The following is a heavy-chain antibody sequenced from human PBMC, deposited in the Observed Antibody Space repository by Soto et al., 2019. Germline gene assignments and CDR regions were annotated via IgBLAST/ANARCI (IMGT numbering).Heavy chain of an antibody. V-gene: IGHV4-59*08. D-gene: IGHD2-15*01. J-gene: IGHJ4*02. CDR3: ARHLPGSVFGQDY. CDR1: GGSIMSYF. CDR2: IFSSGST. Sequence: ASETLSLTCTVSGGSIMSYFWSWVRQPPGKGLEWIGQIFSSGSTYYSPSLKSRVTISVDTSENQFSLKLSSVTAADTAVYYCARHLPGSVFGQDYWGPGSQVTVSS.